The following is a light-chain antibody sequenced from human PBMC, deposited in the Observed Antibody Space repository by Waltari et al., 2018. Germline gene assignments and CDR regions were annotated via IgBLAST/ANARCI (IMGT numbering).Light chain of an antibody. CDR1: QGISSY. Sequence: DIQLTQSPSFLSASVGDRVTITCRAMQGISSYLAWYQQKPGKAPKLLIYAASTLQRGVPSRFSGSGSGTEFTLTIRSLQPEDFATYYCQQLNSYPTTFGQGTKLEIK. J-gene: IGKJ2*01. CDR3: QQLNSYPTT. CDR2: AAS. V-gene: IGKV1-9*01.